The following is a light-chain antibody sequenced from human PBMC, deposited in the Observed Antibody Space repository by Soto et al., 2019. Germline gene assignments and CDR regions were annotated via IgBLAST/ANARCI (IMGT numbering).Light chain of an antibody. V-gene: IGLV7-46*01. Sequence: QAVVTQEPSLTVSPGGTVTLTCGSSTGAVTSGHYHYWFQQKPGQAPRTLIYDTSNKHSWTPARFSGSLLGGKAALTLSAAQPEDEAEFYCLFSYGPANLVFGGGTKLTVL. CDR2: DTS. CDR3: LFSYGPANLV. J-gene: IGLJ3*02. CDR1: TGAVTSGHY.